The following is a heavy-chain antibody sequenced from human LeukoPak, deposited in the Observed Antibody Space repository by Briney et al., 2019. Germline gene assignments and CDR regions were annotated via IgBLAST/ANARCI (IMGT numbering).Heavy chain of an antibody. D-gene: IGHD4-11*01. CDR1: GFTFSSYS. J-gene: IGHJ6*03. CDR3: ARDGNGNDYSYYYYYYMDV. V-gene: IGHV3-21*01. Sequence: GGSLRLSCAASGFTFSSYSMNWVRQAPGKGLEWASSISSSSSYIYYADSVKGRFTISRDNAKNSLYLQMNSLRAEDTAVYYCARDGNGNDYSYYYYYYMDVWGKGTTVTVSS. CDR2: ISSSSSYI.